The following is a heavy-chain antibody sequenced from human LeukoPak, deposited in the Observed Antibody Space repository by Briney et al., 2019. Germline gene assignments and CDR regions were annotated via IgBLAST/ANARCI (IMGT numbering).Heavy chain of an antibody. CDR2: IRYDGTNE. J-gene: IGHJ4*02. CDR1: GFIFSTYG. V-gene: IGHV3-30*02. CDR3: AKGDTSTWYNVDY. D-gene: IGHD6-13*01. Sequence: PGGSLRLSCAASGFIFSTYGMHWVRQAPAKGLEWVAFIRYDGTNEYYKDSVKGRFTISRDNSNNILYLQMSSLRVEDTAVYYCAKGDTSTWYNVDYWGQGILVTVAS.